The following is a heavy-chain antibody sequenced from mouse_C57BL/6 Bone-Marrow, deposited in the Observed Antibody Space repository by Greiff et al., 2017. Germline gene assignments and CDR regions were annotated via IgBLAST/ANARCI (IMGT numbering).Heavy chain of an antibody. Sequence: VKLMESGPGLVAPSQSLSITCTVSGFSLTSYAISWVRQPPGKGLEWLGVIWTGGGTNYNSALKSRLSISQDNSKSQVFLKMNSLQTDDTARYYCARDLLWGYYAMDYWGQGTSVTVSS. CDR3: ARDLLWGYYAMDY. V-gene: IGHV2-9-1*01. D-gene: IGHD2-1*01. J-gene: IGHJ4*01. CDR2: IWTGGGT. CDR1: GFSLTSYA.